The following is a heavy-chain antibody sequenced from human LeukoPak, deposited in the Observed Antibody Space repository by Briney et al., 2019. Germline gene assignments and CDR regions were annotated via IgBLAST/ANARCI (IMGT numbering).Heavy chain of an antibody. CDR1: GYTFTGYY. CDR3: ARLVPQKTGYCSSTSCYAGAFDI. D-gene: IGHD2-2*01. J-gene: IGHJ3*02. V-gene: IGHV1-2*02. CDR2: INPNSGGT. Sequence: ASVTVSCTVSGYTFTGYYMHWVRQAPGQGLEWMGWINPNSGGTNYAQKFQGRVTMTRDTSISTAYMELSRLRSDDTAVYYCARLVPQKTGYCSSTSCYAGAFDIWGQGTMVTVSS.